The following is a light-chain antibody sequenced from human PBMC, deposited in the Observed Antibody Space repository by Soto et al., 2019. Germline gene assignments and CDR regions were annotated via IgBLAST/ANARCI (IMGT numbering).Light chain of an antibody. CDR3: QQSYSTPRT. J-gene: IGKJ4*01. CDR1: QTISSY. CDR2: AAS. Sequence: DIQMTQSPSSLSASVGDRVTITCRASQTISSYLNWYQQKPGKAPNLLIYAASSLQSGVPSRFSGSGSGTDFTLTISNLQPEDFATYYCQQSYSTPRTFGGGTKVDIK. V-gene: IGKV1-39*01.